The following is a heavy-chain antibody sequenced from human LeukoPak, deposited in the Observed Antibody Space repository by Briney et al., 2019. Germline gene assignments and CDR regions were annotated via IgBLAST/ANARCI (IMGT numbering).Heavy chain of an antibody. V-gene: IGHV3-23*01. CDR2: IESVT. CDR3: AKAVKTGYLYGMSV. Sequence: GGSLRLSCVASGFAFDDYAMSWVRQAPGKGLEWVPAIESVTYYADSVKGRFTISRDKSKNTLYLQMNSLRAEDTALYYCAKAVKTGYLYGMSVWGQGTMVTVSS. CDR1: GFAFDDYA. D-gene: IGHD7-27*01. J-gene: IGHJ3*01.